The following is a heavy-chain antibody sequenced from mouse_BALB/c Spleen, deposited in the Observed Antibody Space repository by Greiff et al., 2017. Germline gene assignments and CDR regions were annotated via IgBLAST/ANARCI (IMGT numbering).Heavy chain of an antibody. CDR1: GFTFSSYT. J-gene: IGHJ1*01. Sequence: DVMLVESGGGLVQPGGSLKLSCAASGFTFSSYTMSWVRQTPEKRLEWVAYISNGGGSTYYPDTVKGRFTISRDNAKNTLYLQMSSLTSEDTAMYYCARHYYGSSYRYFDVWGAGTTVTVSA. CDR3: ARHYYGSSYRYFDV. V-gene: IGHV5-12-2*01. D-gene: IGHD1-1*01. CDR2: ISNGGGST.